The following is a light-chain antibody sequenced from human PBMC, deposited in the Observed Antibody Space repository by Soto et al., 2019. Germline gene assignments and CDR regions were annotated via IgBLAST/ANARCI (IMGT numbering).Light chain of an antibody. J-gene: IGKJ4*01. CDR2: GAS. CDR1: QSVSSN. CDR3: QQYNNWPPLT. Sequence: ERVMTQSPATLSVSPGERATLSCRASQSVSSNLAWYQQKPGQAPRLLIYGASTRATGIPARFSGSGSATEFTLTLSSLQSEDFAVYYCQQYNNWPPLTFGGGTKVEI. V-gene: IGKV3-15*01.